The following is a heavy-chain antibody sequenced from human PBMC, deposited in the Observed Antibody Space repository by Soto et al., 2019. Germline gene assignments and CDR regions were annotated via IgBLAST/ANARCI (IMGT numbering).Heavy chain of an antibody. CDR2: IKQDGSEK. V-gene: IGHV3-7*04. CDR3: ARGQDYYDRGADY. CDR1: GFTFSTYW. D-gene: IGHD3-22*01. J-gene: IGHJ4*02. Sequence: EVQLVESGGGLVQPGGSLRLSCAASGFTFSTYWMTWVRQAPGKGLEWVANIKQDGSEKYYVDSVRGRFTISRDNAKNALYLQMNYLGAEDTAVYYCARGQDYYDRGADYWGQGTLVTVSS.